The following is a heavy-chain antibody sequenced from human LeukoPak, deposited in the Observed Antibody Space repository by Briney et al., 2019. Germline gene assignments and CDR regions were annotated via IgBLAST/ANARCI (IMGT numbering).Heavy chain of an antibody. CDR3: AKSLRELVPSYFDY. V-gene: IGHV3-23*01. CDR2: ISGSGGST. CDR1: GLTFSSYG. D-gene: IGHD6-13*01. J-gene: IGHJ4*02. Sequence: GGSLRLSCAASGLTFSSYGMSWVRQAPGKGLEWVSAISGSGGSTYYADSVKGRFTISRDNSKNTLYLQMNSLRAEDTAVYYCAKSLRELVPSYFDYWGQGTLVTVSS.